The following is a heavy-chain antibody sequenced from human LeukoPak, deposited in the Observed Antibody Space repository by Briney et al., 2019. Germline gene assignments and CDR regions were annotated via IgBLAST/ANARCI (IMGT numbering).Heavy chain of an antibody. D-gene: IGHD3-3*01. CDR3: ARDIWDDFWSGYPPYYYYGMDV. Sequence: SGGSLRLSCAASGFTFSNYAMSWARQAPGKGLEWVSAISGSGGSTYYADSVKGRFTISRDNSKNTLYLQMNSLRAEDTAVYYCARDIWDDFWSGYPPYYYYGMDVWGQGTTVTVSS. CDR2: ISGSGGST. V-gene: IGHV3-23*01. J-gene: IGHJ6*02. CDR1: GFTFSNYA.